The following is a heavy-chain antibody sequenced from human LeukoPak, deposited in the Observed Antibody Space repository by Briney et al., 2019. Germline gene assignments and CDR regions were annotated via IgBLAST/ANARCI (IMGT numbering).Heavy chain of an antibody. CDR3: ARGPHWDPHFDY. Sequence: PGGSLRLSCAASGFTFSSYAMHWVRQAPGQGLEWMGWINPNSGGTNYAQKFQGRVTMTRDTSISTAYMELGRLRSDDTAVYYCARGPHWDPHFDYWGQGTLVTVSS. V-gene: IGHV1-2*02. CDR2: INPNSGGT. CDR1: GFTFSSYA. J-gene: IGHJ4*02. D-gene: IGHD7-27*01.